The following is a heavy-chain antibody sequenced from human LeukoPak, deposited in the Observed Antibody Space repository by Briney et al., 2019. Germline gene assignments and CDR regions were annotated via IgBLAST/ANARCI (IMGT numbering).Heavy chain of an antibody. V-gene: IGHV4-59*01. Sequence: PSETLSLTCTVSGGPISSYYWSWIRQPPGKGLEWIGYIYYSGSTNYNPSLKSRVTISVDTSKNQFSLKLSSVTAADTAVYYCARGPYYYDSSGYYPFDYWGQGTLVTVSS. J-gene: IGHJ4*02. CDR1: GGPISSYY. D-gene: IGHD3-22*01. CDR3: ARGPYYYDSSGYYPFDY. CDR2: IYYSGST.